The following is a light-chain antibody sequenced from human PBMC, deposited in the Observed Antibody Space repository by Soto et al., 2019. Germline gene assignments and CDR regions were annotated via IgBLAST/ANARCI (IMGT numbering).Light chain of an antibody. CDR3: GADHGSGSNFVYV. V-gene: IGLV9-49*01. Sequence: QSVLTQPPSASASLGASVTLTCTLSSGYSNYKVDWYQQRPGKGPRFVMRVGTGGIVGSKGDGIPYRFSVLGSGLNRYLTIKNIQEEDESDYHCGADHGSGSNFVYVFGTGTKVTVL. J-gene: IGLJ1*01. CDR2: VGTGGIVG. CDR1: SGYSNYK.